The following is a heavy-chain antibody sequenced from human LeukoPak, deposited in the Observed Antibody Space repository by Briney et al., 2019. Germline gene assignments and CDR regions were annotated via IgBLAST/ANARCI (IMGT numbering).Heavy chain of an antibody. J-gene: IGHJ4*02. CDR1: GGSISSSSYY. CDR3: ARLSGSYLVLDY. V-gene: IGHV4-39*01. D-gene: IGHD1-26*01. CDR2: IYYSGST. Sequence: SETLSLTCTVSGGSISSSSYYWGWIRQTPGKGLEWIGSIYYSGSTYYNPSLKSRVTIAVDTSKNQLSLKLSSVTAADTAVYYCARLSGSYLVLDYWGQGTLVTVSS.